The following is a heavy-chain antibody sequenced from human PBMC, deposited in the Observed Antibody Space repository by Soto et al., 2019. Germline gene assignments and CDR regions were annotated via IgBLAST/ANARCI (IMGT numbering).Heavy chain of an antibody. V-gene: IGHV1-18*01. Sequence: QVQLVQSGAEVKKPGASVKVSCKASGYTFTSYGISWVRQAPGQGLEWMGWISAYNGNTNYAQKLQGRVTMTTDTSTRTASMALRRARRDATPLLCCARDARGIVMGFPAGAWVDPWGQGALVTVSS. CDR1: GYTFTSYG. CDR3: ARDARGIVMGFPAGAWVDP. CDR2: ISAYNGNT. J-gene: IGHJ5*02. D-gene: IGHD3-16*02.